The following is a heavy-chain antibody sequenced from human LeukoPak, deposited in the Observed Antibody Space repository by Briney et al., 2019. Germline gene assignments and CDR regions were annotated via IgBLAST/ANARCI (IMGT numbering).Heavy chain of an antibody. CDR1: GGSTSCYY. J-gene: IGHJ3*02. CDR3: ARSGTRSGGAFDI. CDR2: VYSSVST. V-gene: IGHV4-59*08. D-gene: IGHD4-23*01. Sequence: SETLSLTCTVSGGSTSCYYWSWIRQSPGKGLEWIAYVYSSVSTNSNPSLYSRVTISLDTSKTQFSLKLSSVTAADTAVYFCARSGTRSGGAFDIWGQGTMVTVSS.